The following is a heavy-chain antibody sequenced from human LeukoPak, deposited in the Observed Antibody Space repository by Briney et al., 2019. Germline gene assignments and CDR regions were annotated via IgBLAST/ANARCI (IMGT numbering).Heavy chain of an antibody. CDR3: ARDHCSSTSCYTTYNWFDP. CDR2: ISSSSSYI. CDR1: GFTFSSYS. D-gene: IGHD2-2*02. Sequence: GGSLRLSCAASGFTFSSYSMNWVRLAPGKGLEWVSSISSSSSYIYYADSVKGRFTISRDNAKNSLYLQMNSLRAEDTAVYYCARDHCSSTSCYTTYNWFDPWAQGTLVTVSS. V-gene: IGHV3-21*01. J-gene: IGHJ5*02.